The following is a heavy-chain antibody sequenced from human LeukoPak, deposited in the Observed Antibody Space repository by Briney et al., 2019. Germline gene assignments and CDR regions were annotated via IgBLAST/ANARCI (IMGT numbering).Heavy chain of an antibody. CDR1: GGTFSSYA. J-gene: IGHJ4*02. V-gene: IGHV1-69*13. D-gene: IGHD2-21*01. CDR3: ATEQFWQSSSYGDN. Sequence: GASVKVSCKASGGTFSSYAISWVRQAPGQGLEWMGGIIPIFGTANYAQKFQGRVTITADESTSTAYMELSSLRSEDTAVYYCATEQFWQSSSYGDNWGQGTLVTVSS. CDR2: IIPIFGTA.